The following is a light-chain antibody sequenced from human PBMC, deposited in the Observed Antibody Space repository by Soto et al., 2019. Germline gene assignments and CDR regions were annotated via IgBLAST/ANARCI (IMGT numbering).Light chain of an antibody. Sequence: QAVLTQPASVSGSPGQSITISCTGTSSDVGAYNYVSWYQQHPGEAPKLMIYDVSNRPSGVSNRFSGSKSGNTASLTISGLQAEDEADYYCSSYTTSSTRVFGGGTKLTVL. V-gene: IGLV2-14*01. CDR3: SSYTTSSTRV. CDR2: DVS. J-gene: IGLJ2*01. CDR1: SSDVGAYNY.